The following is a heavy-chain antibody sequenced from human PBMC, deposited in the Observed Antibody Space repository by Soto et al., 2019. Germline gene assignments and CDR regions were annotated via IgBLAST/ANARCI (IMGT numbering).Heavy chain of an antibody. CDR2: ISSSSSYI. V-gene: IGHV3-21*01. CDR1: GFTFSSYS. J-gene: IGHJ4*02. CDR3: ARDRGGFADCDY. D-gene: IGHD2-15*01. Sequence: EVQLVESGGGLVKPGGSLRLSCAASGFTFSSYSMNWVRQAPGKGLEWVSSISSSSSYIYYADSVKGRFTISRDNAKNSLYLQMNSLRAEDTAVYYCARDRGGFADCDYWGQGTLVTVSS.